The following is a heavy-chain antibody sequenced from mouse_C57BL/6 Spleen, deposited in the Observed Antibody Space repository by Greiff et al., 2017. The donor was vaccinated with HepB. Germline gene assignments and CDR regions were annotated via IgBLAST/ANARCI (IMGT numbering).Heavy chain of an antibody. V-gene: IGHV1-50*01. J-gene: IGHJ1*03. CDR1: GYTFTSYW. CDR3: AIYYSGSSNPTAYFDV. CDR2: IDPSDSYT. Sequence: VQLQQSGAELVKPGASVKLSCKASGYTFTSYWMQWVKQRPGQGLEWIGEIDPSDSYTNYNQKFKGKATMTVDTSSRTAYMQLSSLTSEDSAVYYCAIYYSGSSNPTAYFDVWGTGTTVTVSS. D-gene: IGHD1-1*01.